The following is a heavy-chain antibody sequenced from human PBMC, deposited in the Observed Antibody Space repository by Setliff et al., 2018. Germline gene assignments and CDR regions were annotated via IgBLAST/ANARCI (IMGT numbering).Heavy chain of an antibody. Sequence: SETLSLTCTVSGDSISSRTHYWSWIRQPAGKGLEWIGQVYTSWSTNYNPSLKSRVTIALDASKNEFSLRLTSVTAADTAVYYCARTGTYRYFDYWGRGTLVTVSS. V-gene: IGHV4-61*09. D-gene: IGHD1-1*01. CDR3: ARTGTYRYFDY. CDR1: GDSISSRTHY. CDR2: VYTSWST. J-gene: IGHJ4*02.